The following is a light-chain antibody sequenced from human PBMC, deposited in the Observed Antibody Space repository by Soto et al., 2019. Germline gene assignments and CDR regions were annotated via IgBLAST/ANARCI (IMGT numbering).Light chain of an antibody. V-gene: IGLV1-44*01. CDR3: AAWDDSLNGWV. Sequence: QSVLTKPPSASGTPGQTVAISCSGSNSNIGSNTVNWYQQFPGTAPKLLIYGNNQRPSGVPDRFSGSKSDTSASLAISGLLSEDESDYYCAAWDDSLNGWVFGGGTKLTVL. CDR1: NSNIGSNT. J-gene: IGLJ3*02. CDR2: GNN.